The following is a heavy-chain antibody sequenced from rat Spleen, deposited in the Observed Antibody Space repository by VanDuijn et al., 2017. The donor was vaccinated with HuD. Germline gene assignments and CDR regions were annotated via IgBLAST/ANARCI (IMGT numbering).Heavy chain of an antibody. J-gene: IGHJ1*01. CDR3: ARLYNNHGYWYFDF. Sequence: EVQLVESGGGLVQPGRSLKLSCVASGFTFSDYAMAWVRQAPKKGLEWVATIIYDGSSTYYRDSVKGQFTISRDNAKSTLYLQMDSLRSEDTATYYCARLYNNHGYWYFDFWGPGTMVTVSS. CDR1: GFTFSDYA. V-gene: IGHV5-17*01. D-gene: IGHD1-5*01. CDR2: IIYDGSST.